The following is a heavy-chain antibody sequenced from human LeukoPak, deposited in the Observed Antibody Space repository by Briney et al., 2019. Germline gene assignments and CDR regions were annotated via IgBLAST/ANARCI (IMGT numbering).Heavy chain of an antibody. CDR2: ISSSGSTI. CDR3: ARGVWFGELSFDY. D-gene: IGHD3-10*01. V-gene: IGHV3-48*03. J-gene: IGHJ4*02. CDR1: GCTFSSYE. Sequence: QPGGSLRLSCAASGCTFSSYEMNWVRKAPGKGLEWVSYISSSGSTIYYADSVKGRFTISKDNAKNSLYLQMNSLRAEDTAVYYCARGVWFGELSFDYWGQGTLVTVSS.